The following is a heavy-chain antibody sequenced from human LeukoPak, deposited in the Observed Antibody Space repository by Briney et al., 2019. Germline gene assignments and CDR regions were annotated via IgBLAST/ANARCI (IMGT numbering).Heavy chain of an antibody. CDR1: GFTFDDYD. CDR2: INWNGGRT. V-gene: IGHV3-20*04. D-gene: IGHD3-3*01. Sequence: GGSLRLSCAASGFTFDDYDMSWVRQAPGKGLEGVSGINWNGGRTRYADSVKGRFIISRDNAKNSLYLQMNSLRGEDTALYYCAREAITIFGVVRTQTTTSPHRFDPWGQGTLVTVSS. J-gene: IGHJ5*02. CDR3: AREAITIFGVVRTQTTTSPHRFDP.